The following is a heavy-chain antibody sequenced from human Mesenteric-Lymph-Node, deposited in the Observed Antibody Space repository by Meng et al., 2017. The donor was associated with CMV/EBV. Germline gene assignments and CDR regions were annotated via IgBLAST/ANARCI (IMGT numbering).Heavy chain of an antibody. D-gene: IGHD1-26*01. CDR2: IGTLGDT. CDR3: ARDREILSGGGMDV. J-gene: IGHJ6*02. CDR1: GFTFNTYD. Sequence: GESLKISCAASGFTFNTYDMHWVRQATGKGLEWVSSIGTLGDTYYSDSVKGRFTMSRENAKNSLYLQMNSLRAGDTAVYYCARDREILSGGGMDVWGQGTTVTVSS. V-gene: IGHV3-13*01.